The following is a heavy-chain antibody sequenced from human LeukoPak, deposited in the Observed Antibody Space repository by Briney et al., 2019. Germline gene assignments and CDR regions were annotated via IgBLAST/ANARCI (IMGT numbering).Heavy chain of an antibody. J-gene: IGHJ4*02. D-gene: IGHD6-19*01. CDR1: KFIFSNYW. V-gene: IGHV3-7*01. CDR3: ARVAHDSGWTPLGY. Sequence: GGSLRLSCEASKFIFSNYWMSWVRQAPGKGLEWVAYIKKTGSETYYVDSVKGRFTITRDNARNSVFLQMNSLRAEDTAVYYCARVAHDSGWTPLGYWGQGTLVTVSS. CDR2: IKKTGSET.